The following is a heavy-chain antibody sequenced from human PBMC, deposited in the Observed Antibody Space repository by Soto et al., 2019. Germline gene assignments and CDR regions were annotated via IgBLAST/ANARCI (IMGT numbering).Heavy chain of an antibody. D-gene: IGHD4-17*01. Sequence: GPVKVSCKASGYTFTSYGISWVRQAPGQGLEWMGWISAYNGNTNYAQKLQGRVTMTTDTSTSTAYMELRSLRSDDTAVYYCARVYTVTPMFDIWGQGTMVTVSS. CDR1: GYTFTSYG. V-gene: IGHV1-18*01. J-gene: IGHJ3*02. CDR3: ARVYTVTPMFDI. CDR2: ISAYNGNT.